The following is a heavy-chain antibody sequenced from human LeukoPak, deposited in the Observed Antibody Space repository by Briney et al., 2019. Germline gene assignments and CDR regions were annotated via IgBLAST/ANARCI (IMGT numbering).Heavy chain of an antibody. V-gene: IGHV4-59*08. CDR2: IYYSGST. D-gene: IGHD2-2*01. CDR3: ARKDIVVVPAARGWFDP. Sequence: SETLSLTCTVSGGSINSYYWSWIRQPPGKGLEWIGYIYYSGSTKYNPSLKSRVTISVDTSKNQFSLKLSSVTAADTAVYYCARKDIVVVPAARGWFDPWGQGTLVTVSS. J-gene: IGHJ5*02. CDR1: GGSINSYY.